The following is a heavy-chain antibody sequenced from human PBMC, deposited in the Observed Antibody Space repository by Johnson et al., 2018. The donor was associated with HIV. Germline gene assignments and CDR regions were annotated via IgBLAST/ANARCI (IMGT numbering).Heavy chain of an antibody. J-gene: IGHJ3*02. CDR1: GFTVSSNY. V-gene: IGHV3-66*01. CDR3: ARADWSHGGAFDI. Sequence: DVQLVESGGGLVQPGGSLRLSCAASGFTVSSNYMSWVRQAPGQGLEWVSVIYSGGSTYYADSVTGRLTISRDNSKYTLYLQMNSLRAEDTAVYYCARADWSHGGAFDIWGQGTMVTVSS. D-gene: IGHD3/OR15-3a*01. CDR2: IYSGGST.